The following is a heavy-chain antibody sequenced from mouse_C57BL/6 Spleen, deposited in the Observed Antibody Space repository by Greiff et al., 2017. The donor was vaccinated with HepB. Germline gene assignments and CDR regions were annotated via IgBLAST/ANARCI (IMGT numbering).Heavy chain of an antibody. J-gene: IGHJ4*01. CDR2: IYPGGGYT. CDR1: GYTFTNYW. D-gene: IGHD1-1*01. CDR3: ARRGTVAMDY. Sequence: QVQLKQSGAELVRPGTSVKMSCKASGYTFTNYWIGWAKQRPGHGLEWIGDIYPGGGYTNYNEKFKGKATLTADKSSSTAYMQFSSLTSEDSAIYYCARRGTVAMDYWGQGTSVTVSS. V-gene: IGHV1-63*01.